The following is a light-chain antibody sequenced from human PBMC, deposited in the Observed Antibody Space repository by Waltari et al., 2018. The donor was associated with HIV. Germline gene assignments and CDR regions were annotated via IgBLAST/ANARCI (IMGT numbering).Light chain of an antibody. CDR2: DVT. V-gene: IGLV2-14*03. J-gene: IGLJ3*02. CDR1: SSEFRTYNY. CDR3: AAYIGPWV. Sequence: SALTQPASVSGSPGQSITISCTGASSEFRTYNYVSWYQHHPGKAPRLLIYDVTNRPSGVSHRFSGSESGDTASLIISGLQAEDEADYFCAAYIGPWVFGGGTRLTV.